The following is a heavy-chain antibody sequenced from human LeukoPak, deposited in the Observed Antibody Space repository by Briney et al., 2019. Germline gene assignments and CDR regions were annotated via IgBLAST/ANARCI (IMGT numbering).Heavy chain of an antibody. D-gene: IGHD3-22*01. J-gene: IGHJ4*02. V-gene: IGHV4-59*01. CDR1: GGSISSYY. Sequence: PSETLSLTCTVSGGSISSYYWSWIRQPPGKGLEWIGYTYYSGSTNYNPSLKSRVTISVDTSKNQFSLKLSSVTAADTAVYYCARVADYDSSGHIDYWGQGTLVTVSS. CDR2: TYYSGST. CDR3: ARVADYDSSGHIDY.